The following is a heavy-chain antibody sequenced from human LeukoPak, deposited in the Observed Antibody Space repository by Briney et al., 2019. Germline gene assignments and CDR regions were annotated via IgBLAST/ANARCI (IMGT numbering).Heavy chain of an antibody. CDR3: ARALVVATTYRLYYYYGMDV. CDR1: GGSISSYY. Sequence: PSETLSLTCTVSGGSISSYYWSWIRQPPGKGLEWIGYIYYSGSTNYNPSLKSRVTISVDTSKNQFSLKLSSVTAADTAVYYCARALVVATTYRLYYYYGMDVWGQGTTVTVSS. J-gene: IGHJ6*02. D-gene: IGHD5-12*01. V-gene: IGHV4-59*12. CDR2: IYYSGST.